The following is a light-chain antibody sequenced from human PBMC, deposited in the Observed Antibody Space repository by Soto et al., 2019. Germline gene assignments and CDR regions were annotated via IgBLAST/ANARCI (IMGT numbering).Light chain of an antibody. J-gene: IGLJ1*01. Sequence: QSALTQPPSASGSPGQSVTISCTGTKNDIGVYDFVSWYQHHPGKAPRLIIYEVVQRPSGVPDRFSGSRSGTSASLAISGLQSEDEADYYCATWDDSVYVFGTGTKVTVL. CDR3: ATWDDSVYV. CDR2: EVV. CDR1: KNDIGVYDF. V-gene: IGLV2-8*01.